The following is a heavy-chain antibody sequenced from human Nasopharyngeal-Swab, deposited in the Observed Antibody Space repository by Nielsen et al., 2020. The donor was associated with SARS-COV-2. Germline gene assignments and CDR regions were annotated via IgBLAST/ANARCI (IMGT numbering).Heavy chain of an antibody. CDR1: GFTFSFYE. Sequence: GGSLRLSCAASGFTFSFYEMNWVRQAPGKGLEWVAFISGGGDTILYADSVKGRFTISRDDAKNSLYLQLNTLRVEDTAVYYCVRELDYFDSWGQGTQVTVSS. CDR3: VRELDYFDS. D-gene: IGHD1-1*01. CDR2: ISGGGDTI. V-gene: IGHV3-48*03. J-gene: IGHJ4*02.